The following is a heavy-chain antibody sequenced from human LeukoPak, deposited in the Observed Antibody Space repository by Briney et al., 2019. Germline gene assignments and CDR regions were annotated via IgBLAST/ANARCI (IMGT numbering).Heavy chain of an antibody. D-gene: IGHD6-13*01. Sequence: SETLSLTCAVYGGSFSGYYWSWIRQPPGKGLEWIGEINHSGSTNYNPSLKSRVTISVDTSKNQFSLKLSSVTAADTAVYYCARSWYSSSWYVYWGQGTLVTVSS. CDR3: ARSWYSSSWYVY. CDR2: INHSGST. J-gene: IGHJ4*02. CDR1: GGSFSGYY. V-gene: IGHV4-34*01.